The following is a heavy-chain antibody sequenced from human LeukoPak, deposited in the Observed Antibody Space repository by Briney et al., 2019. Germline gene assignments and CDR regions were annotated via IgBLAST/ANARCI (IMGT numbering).Heavy chain of an antibody. CDR1: GGSISGSSYY. D-gene: IGHD5-24*01. Sequence: SETLSLTCTVSGGSISGSSYYWGWIRQPPGKDLEWIGSIYYSGGTYYNPSLKGRVAISVDTSKNQFSLKLGSVTAADTAVYYCARHLDGYNGFDPWGQGTLVTVSS. CDR3: ARHLDGYNGFDP. V-gene: IGHV4-39*01. J-gene: IGHJ5*02. CDR2: IYYSGGT.